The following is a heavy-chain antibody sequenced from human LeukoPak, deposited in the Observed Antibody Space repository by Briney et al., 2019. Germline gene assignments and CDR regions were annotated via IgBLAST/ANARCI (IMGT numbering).Heavy chain of an antibody. CDR1: GFTFSSYG. D-gene: IGHD3-10*01. Sequence: GGSLRLSCAASGFTFSSYGMSWVRQAPGKGLEWVSAISGSGGSTYYADSVKGRFTISRDNSKNTLYLQMNSLRAEDTAVYYCAKDHQYYGSGSYYTRRREQVNWFDPWGQGTLVTVSS. J-gene: IGHJ5*02. V-gene: IGHV3-23*01. CDR3: AKDHQYYGSGSYYTRRREQVNWFDP. CDR2: ISGSGGST.